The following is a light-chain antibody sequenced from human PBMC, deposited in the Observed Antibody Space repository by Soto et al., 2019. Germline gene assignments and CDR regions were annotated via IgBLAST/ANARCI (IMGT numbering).Light chain of an antibody. Sequence: QSALTQPASVSGSPGQSITVSCTGTSSDLGGYNYVSWYQHHPGKAPKLMIYDVNNRPSGVSNRFSASKSGNTASLTISGLQAEDEADYYCSSYTSSNTLVFGTGTKLTVL. J-gene: IGLJ1*01. CDR1: SSDLGGYNY. CDR3: SSYTSSNTLV. V-gene: IGLV2-14*03. CDR2: DVN.